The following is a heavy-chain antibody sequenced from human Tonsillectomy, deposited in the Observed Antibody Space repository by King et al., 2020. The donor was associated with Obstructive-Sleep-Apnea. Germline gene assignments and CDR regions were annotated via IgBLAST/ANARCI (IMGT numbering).Heavy chain of an antibody. Sequence: VQLVESGGGLVQPGGSLRLSCAASGFTFSSYGMSWVRQAPGKGLEWVSSFSDSGDRSTYYADSVMGRFTISRDNSKNMLYLQMNSLRAEDTAVYYCAKDRGKWELRYFDCWGQGTLVTVSS. V-gene: IGHV3-23*04. CDR2: FSDSGDRST. J-gene: IGHJ4*02. D-gene: IGHD1-26*01. CDR1: GFTFSSYG. CDR3: AKDRGKWELRYFDC.